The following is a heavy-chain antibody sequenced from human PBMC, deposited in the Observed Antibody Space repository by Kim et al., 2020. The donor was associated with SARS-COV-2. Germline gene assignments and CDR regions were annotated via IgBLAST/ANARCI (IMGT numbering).Heavy chain of an antibody. D-gene: IGHD5-12*01. Sequence: GGSLRLSCAASGFTFSSYSMNWVRQAPGKGLEWVSSISSSSGYIYYADSVKGRFTISRDNAKNSLYLQMNSLRAEDTAVYYCARDFVGTGRWLQPVDYWGQGTLVTVSS. CDR2: ISSSSGYI. CDR3: ARDFVGTGRWLQPVDY. CDR1: GFTFSSYS. V-gene: IGHV3-21*01. J-gene: IGHJ4*02.